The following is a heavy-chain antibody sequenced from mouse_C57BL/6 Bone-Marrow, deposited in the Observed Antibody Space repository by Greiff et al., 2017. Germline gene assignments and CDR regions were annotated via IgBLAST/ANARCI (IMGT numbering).Heavy chain of an antibody. CDR1: GYTFTSYW. Sequence: QVQLQQPGAELVKPGASVKMSCKASGYTFTSYWITWVKQRPGQGLEWIGDIYPGSGSTNYNEKFKSKATLTVETSSSTAYMQLSSLTSEDSAVYYCAKPLGGTFDYWGQGTTLTVSS. J-gene: IGHJ2*01. D-gene: IGHD4-1*01. V-gene: IGHV1-55*01. CDR3: AKPLGGTFDY. CDR2: IYPGSGST.